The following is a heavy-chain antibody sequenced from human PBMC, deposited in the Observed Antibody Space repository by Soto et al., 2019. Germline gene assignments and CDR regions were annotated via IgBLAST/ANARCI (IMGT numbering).Heavy chain of an antibody. Sequence: QVQLVQSGPEVRKPGASVKVSCEASGYTFTTSGISWVRQVPGQGLEWMGWISTYNGDTNSAQNFQGRVLMTADTSTGTAYMELMSLKSDDTAVYYCARQGSWPYYYYGLDVWGQGTTLTVSS. CDR2: ISTYNGDT. D-gene: IGHD1-26*01. J-gene: IGHJ6*02. CDR1: GYTFTTSG. CDR3: ARQGSWPYYYYGLDV. V-gene: IGHV1-18*01.